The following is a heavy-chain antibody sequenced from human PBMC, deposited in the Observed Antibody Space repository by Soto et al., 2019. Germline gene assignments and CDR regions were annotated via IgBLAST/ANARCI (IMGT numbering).Heavy chain of an antibody. CDR3: ARVGDVGAVDI. D-gene: IGHD1-26*01. V-gene: IGHV3-11*01. J-gene: IGHJ3*02. CDR1: GFTFSDYY. CDR2: LSGSGTTI. Sequence: QVQLVESGGGLVKPGGSLRLSCAASGFTFSDYYMSWIRQAPGKGLEWVSYLSGSGTTIFYADSVTGRCTISRDNAKNSLYLQMNSLRAEDTAVDYCARVGDVGAVDILGQGTMVTVSS.